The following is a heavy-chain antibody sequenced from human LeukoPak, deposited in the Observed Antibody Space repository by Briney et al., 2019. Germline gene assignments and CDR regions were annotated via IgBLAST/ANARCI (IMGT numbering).Heavy chain of an antibody. V-gene: IGHV1-69*04. CDR1: GGTFSSYA. CDR3: ARDYMAKGDY. J-gene: IGHJ4*02. CDR2: IIPTLGIA. Sequence: ASVKVSCKASGGTFSSYAISWVRQAPGQGLEWMGRIIPTLGIANYAQKFQGRVTITADKSTSTAYMKLSSLRSEDTAVYYCARDYMAKGDYWGQGTLVTVSS. D-gene: IGHD3-10*01.